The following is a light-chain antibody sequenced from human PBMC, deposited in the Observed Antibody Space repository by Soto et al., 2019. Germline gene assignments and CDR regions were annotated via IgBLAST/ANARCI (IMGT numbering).Light chain of an antibody. V-gene: IGLV2-14*01. Sequence: QSALTQPASVFGSPGQSNTISCTGTSNDVGDYNRVSWYQQPPGKVPKLIIYDVSNRPSGTSSRFSGSKSGNTASLTISGLQAEDEADYYCSSYTYGRTYVVFGGGTKVTVL. CDR2: DVS. J-gene: IGLJ2*01. CDR3: SSYTYGRTYVV. CDR1: SNDVGDYNR.